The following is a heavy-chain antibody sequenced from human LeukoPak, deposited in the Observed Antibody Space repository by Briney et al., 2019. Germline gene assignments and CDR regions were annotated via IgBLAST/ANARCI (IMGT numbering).Heavy chain of an antibody. CDR3: ARDGLQGPYTF. V-gene: IGHV4-59*01. CDR2: IYYSGST. Sequence: SETLSLTCTVSGDSISSYYWSWLRQPPGKGLEWIGYIYYSGSTNYNPSLKSRVTISVDTSKNQFSLKLSSVTAADTAVYYCARDGLQGPYTFWGQGTLVTVSS. D-gene: IGHD5-24*01. CDR1: GDSISSYY. J-gene: IGHJ4*02.